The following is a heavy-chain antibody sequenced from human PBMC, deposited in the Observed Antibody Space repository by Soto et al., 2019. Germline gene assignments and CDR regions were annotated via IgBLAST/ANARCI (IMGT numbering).Heavy chain of an antibody. D-gene: IGHD3-3*01. CDR1: GGSVNGYY. J-gene: IGHJ5*02. CDR3: ATRITVFGLLIPPFDP. V-gene: IGHV4-34*01. CDR2: INHTGGT. Sequence: PSETLSLTCAVYGGSVNGYYWNWIRQPPGKGLEWIGGINHTGGTHYNPSLKSRVTMSVDTSKNQFSLRLSSVTAADTAIYYCATRITVFGLLIPPFDPWRQGTQVTVSS.